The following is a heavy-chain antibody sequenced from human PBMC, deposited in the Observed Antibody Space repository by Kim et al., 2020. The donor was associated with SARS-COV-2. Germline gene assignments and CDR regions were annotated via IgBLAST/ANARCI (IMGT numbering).Heavy chain of an antibody. CDR2: INAGNGNT. Sequence: ASVKVSCKASGYTFTSYAMHWVRQAPGQRLEWMGWINAGNGNTKYSQKFQVRVTITRDTSASTAYMELSSLRSEDTAVYYCASSKSRYYAFDYWGQGTLVTVSS. D-gene: IGHD1-26*01. CDR3: ASSKSRYYAFDY. CDR1: GYTFTSYA. J-gene: IGHJ4*02. V-gene: IGHV1-3*01.